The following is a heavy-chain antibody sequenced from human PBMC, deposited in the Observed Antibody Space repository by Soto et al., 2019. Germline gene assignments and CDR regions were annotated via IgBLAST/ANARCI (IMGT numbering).Heavy chain of an antibody. CDR3: AVMAGLVVSDDFGLDV. J-gene: IGHJ6*02. Sequence: QVHLVESGGGVVQPGRSLRLSCVGSGFSFSDYSIHWVRQAPGKGLEWVAFISYDGDKKFFADSVKGRFNISRDNAKNTVSLHMRSLRPGATAVFHCAVMAGLVVSDDFGLDVWGQGTTVTVS. V-gene: IGHV3-30-3*01. D-gene: IGHD2-21*01. CDR1: GFSFSDYS. CDR2: ISYDGDKK.